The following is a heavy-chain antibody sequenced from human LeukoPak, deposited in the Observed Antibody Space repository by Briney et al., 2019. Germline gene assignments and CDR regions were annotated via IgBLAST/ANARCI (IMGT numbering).Heavy chain of an antibody. D-gene: IGHD6-13*01. J-gene: IGHJ4*02. CDR2: INIYNDNT. CDR3: ARTSGYGSSWHSY. Sequence: ASVKVSCKASGYTFTGYYMHWVRQAPGQGLEWMGWINIYNDNTNYAQKLQGRVTMTTDTSTSTAYMELRNLTSDDTAMYYCARTSGYGSSWHSYWGQGTLVTVSS. CDR1: GYTFTGYY. V-gene: IGHV1-18*04.